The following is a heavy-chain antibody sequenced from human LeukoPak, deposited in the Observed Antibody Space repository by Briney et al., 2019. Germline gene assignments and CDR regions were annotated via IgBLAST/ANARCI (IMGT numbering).Heavy chain of an antibody. J-gene: IGHJ5*02. CDR2: VSDSGGST. CDR1: GFTFSSYA. CDR3: AQNQWEFPA. Sequence: GGSLRLSCVASGFTFSSYAMSWVRPAPGKGLEWVSGVSDSGGSTYYADSVQGRFTISRDNSKNTLYLQMNSRRAEDTATYFCAQNQWEFPAWGQGTLVTVSS. D-gene: IGHD1-26*01. V-gene: IGHV3-23*01.